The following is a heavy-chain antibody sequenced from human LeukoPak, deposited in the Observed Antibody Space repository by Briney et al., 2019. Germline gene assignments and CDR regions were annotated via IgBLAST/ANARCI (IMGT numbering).Heavy chain of an antibody. V-gene: IGHV3-7*01. J-gene: IGHJ6*02. CDR2: IKQDGSEK. CDR3: ARRLRLPTAAYYGMDV. Sequence: SGGSLRLSCAASGFTFSSYWMSWARQAPGKGLEWVANIKQDGSEKYYVDSVKGRFTISRDNAKNSLYLQMNSLRAEDTAVYYCARRLRLPTAAYYGMDVWGQGTTVTVSS. D-gene: IGHD5-12*01. CDR1: GFTFSSYW.